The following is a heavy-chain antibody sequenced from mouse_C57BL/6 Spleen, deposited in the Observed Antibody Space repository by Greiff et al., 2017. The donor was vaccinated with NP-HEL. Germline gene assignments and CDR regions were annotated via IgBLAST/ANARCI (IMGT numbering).Heavy chain of an antibody. CDR2: IDPSDSYT. J-gene: IGHJ2*01. D-gene: IGHD2-3*01. CDR3: ARDGSPYYFDY. Sequence: QVQLQQPGAELVKPGASVKLSCKASGYTFTSYWMQWVKQRPGQGLEWIGEIDPSDSYTNYNQKFTGKATLTVDTSSSTAYMQLSSLTSEDSAVYSCARDGSPYYFDYWGKGTTLTVSS. V-gene: IGHV1-50*01. CDR1: GYTFTSYW.